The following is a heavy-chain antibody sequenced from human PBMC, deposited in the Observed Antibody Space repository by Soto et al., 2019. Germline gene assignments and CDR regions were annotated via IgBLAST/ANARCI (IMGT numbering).Heavy chain of an antibody. CDR3: GTAMVSWDRNYYYGMDV. V-gene: IGHV3-15*07. CDR2: IKSKTDGGTT. CDR1: GFTFSNAW. J-gene: IGHJ6*02. Sequence: EVQLVESGGGLVKPGGSLRLSCAASGFTFSNAWMNWVRQTPGKGLEWVGRIKSKTDGGTTDYAAPVKGRFTISRDDSKNTLYLQMNSLKTEDTAVYYCGTAMVSWDRNYYYGMDVWGQGTTVTVS. D-gene: IGHD5-18*01.